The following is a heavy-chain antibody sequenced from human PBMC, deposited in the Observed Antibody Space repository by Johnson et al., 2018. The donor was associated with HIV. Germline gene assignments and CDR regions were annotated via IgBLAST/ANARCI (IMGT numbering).Heavy chain of an antibody. V-gene: IGHV3-30*04. D-gene: IGHD3-22*01. Sequence: QVQLVESGGGLVKPGGSLRLSCAASGFTFSSYAMHWVRQAPGKGLEWVAVISYDGSNKYYADSVKGRFTISRDNSKNTLYLQMNSRRAEDTAVYYCARDSSGYYYIPDAFDFWGQGTMVTVSS. CDR1: GFTFSSYA. J-gene: IGHJ3*01. CDR3: ARDSSGYYYIPDAFDF. CDR2: ISYDGSNK.